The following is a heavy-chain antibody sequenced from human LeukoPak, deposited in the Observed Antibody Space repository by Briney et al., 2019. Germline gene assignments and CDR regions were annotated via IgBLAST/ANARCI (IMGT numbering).Heavy chain of an antibody. Sequence: GGSLRLSCAASGFTFSSYGMHWVRQAPGKGLEWVGRIKSRTDGGTTDYAAPVKGKFTISRDDSKNTLYLQMSSLNTEDTAVYYCTTPYYYGSGTITPIYYFDYWGQGTLVTVSS. CDR2: IKSRTDGGTT. V-gene: IGHV3-15*01. D-gene: IGHD3-10*01. CDR3: TTPYYYGSGTITPIYYFDY. CDR1: GFTFSSYG. J-gene: IGHJ4*02.